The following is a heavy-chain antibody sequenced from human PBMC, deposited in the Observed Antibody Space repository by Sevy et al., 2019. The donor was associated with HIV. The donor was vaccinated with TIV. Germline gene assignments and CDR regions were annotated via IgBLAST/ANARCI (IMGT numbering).Heavy chain of an antibody. D-gene: IGHD3-10*01. CDR3: ASDRDGSGSSGGYGMDV. CDR2: ISSSSNI. J-gene: IGHJ6*02. Sequence: GGSLRLSCVGSGITFSYYSMNWVRQAPGKGLEWVSSISSSSNIYYADSVKGRFTISRDNAKKSLYLQMNSLSAEDTAVYYCASDRDGSGSSGGYGMDVWGHGTTFTVSS. V-gene: IGHV3-21*01. CDR1: GITFSYYS.